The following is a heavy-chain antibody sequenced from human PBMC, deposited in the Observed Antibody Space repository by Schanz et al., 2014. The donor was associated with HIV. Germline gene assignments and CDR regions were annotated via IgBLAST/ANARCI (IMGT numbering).Heavy chain of an antibody. V-gene: IGHV1-18*01. Sequence: QVQLVQSGAGVQKPGSSVTVSCKASGGTFSSYAISWVRQAPGQGLEWMGWISPNNGNRNYAQKLQGRVTMTTDTSTTTAYMELRSLRSDETAIYYCARGGSGWYGYEGFDYWGQGTLVTVSS. CDR1: GGTFSSYA. J-gene: IGHJ4*02. D-gene: IGHD6-19*01. CDR2: ISPNNGNR. CDR3: ARGGSGWYGYEGFDY.